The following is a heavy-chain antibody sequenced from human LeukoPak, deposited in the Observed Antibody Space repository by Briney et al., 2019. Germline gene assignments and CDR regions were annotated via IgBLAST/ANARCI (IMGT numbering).Heavy chain of an antibody. V-gene: IGHV4-39*01. D-gene: IGHD3-3*01. CDR3: ARRDFWSGHYHFDY. CDR2: IYDSGST. J-gene: IGHJ4*02. Sequence: SETLSLTCTVSGGSIRSSYYYWGWIRQPPGKGLEWIGSIYDSGSTYYNPSLKSRVTISVDTSKNQFSLKLSSVTAADTAVYYCARRDFWSGHYHFDYLGQGTLVTVSS. CDR1: GGSIRSSYYY.